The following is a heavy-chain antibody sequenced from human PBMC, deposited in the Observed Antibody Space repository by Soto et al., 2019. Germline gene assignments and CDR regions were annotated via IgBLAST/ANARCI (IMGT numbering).Heavy chain of an antibody. Sequence: SETLSLTCAVSGYSISSGYYWGWIRQPPGKGLEWIASIYHSGSTYYNPSLKSRVTISVDTSKKQFSLKLTSVTAADTAVYYCARGAATVTPGWFDPWGRGTLVTVSS. V-gene: IGHV4-38-2*01. CDR1: GYSISSGYY. J-gene: IGHJ5*02. CDR2: IYHSGST. D-gene: IGHD4-17*01. CDR3: ARGAATVTPGWFDP.